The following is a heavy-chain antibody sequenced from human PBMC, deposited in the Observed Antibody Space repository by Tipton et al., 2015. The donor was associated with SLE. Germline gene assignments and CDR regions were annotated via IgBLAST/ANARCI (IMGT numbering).Heavy chain of an antibody. CDR1: GFTFSDYY. D-gene: IGHD3-3*01. J-gene: IGHJ6*03. Sequence: GSLRLSCAASGFTFSDYYMSWIRQAPGKGLEWVSYISSSGSTIYYADSVKGRFTISRDNAKNSLYLQMNSLRAEDTAVYYCARSSDFWSGIGSYYYYYMDVWGKGTTVTVSS. V-gene: IGHV3-11*04. CDR2: ISSSGSTI. CDR3: ARSSDFWSGIGSYYYYYMDV.